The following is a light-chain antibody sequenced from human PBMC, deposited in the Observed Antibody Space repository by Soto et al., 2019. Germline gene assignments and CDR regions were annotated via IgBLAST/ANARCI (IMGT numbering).Light chain of an antibody. Sequence: EIVLTQSPGTLSLSPGERVTLSCRASQSVGNNYLAWYQQKPGQAPRLLIFGASSRATGIPDRFSGSGSGTDFTLTISRLEPEYFAVYYCQEYGSSLRTFGQGTKVEIK. CDR2: GAS. CDR1: QSVGNNY. CDR3: QEYGSSLRT. V-gene: IGKV3-20*01. J-gene: IGKJ1*01.